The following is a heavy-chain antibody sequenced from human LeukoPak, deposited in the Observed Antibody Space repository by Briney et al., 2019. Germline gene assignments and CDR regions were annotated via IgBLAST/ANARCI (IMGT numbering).Heavy chain of an antibody. J-gene: IGHJ5*02. D-gene: IGHD6-13*01. V-gene: IGHV4-38-2*01. CDR3: ARHESPYSSRPGWFDP. CDR2: IYHSGST. Sequence: KPSETLSLTCAVSGYSISSGYYWGWIRQPPGKGLEWIGSIYHSGSTYYNPSLKSRVTISVDTSKNQFSLKLSSVTAADPAVYYCARHESPYSSRPGWFDPWGQGTLVTVSS. CDR1: GYSISSGYY.